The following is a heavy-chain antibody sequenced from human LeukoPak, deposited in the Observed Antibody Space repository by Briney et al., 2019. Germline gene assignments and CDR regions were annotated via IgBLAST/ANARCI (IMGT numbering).Heavy chain of an antibody. D-gene: IGHD4-17*01. CDR1: GFTFDDYA. CDR3: AKGGGSTVTTYFDY. Sequence: GGSLRLSCAASGFTFDDYAMHWVRQAPGKGLEWVSGISWNSGSIGYADSVKGRFTISRDNAKNSLYLQMNSLRAEDTALYYCAKGGGSTVTTYFDYWGQGTLVTVSS. J-gene: IGHJ4*02. CDR2: ISWNSGSI. V-gene: IGHV3-9*01.